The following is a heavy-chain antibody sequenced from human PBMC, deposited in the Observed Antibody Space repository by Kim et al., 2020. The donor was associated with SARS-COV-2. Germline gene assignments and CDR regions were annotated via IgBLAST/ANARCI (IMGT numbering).Heavy chain of an antibody. J-gene: IGHJ4*02. D-gene: IGHD1-7*01. CDR1: GFTFSSYG. V-gene: IGHV3-30*18. CDR2: ISYDGSNK. Sequence: GGSLRLSCAASGFTFSSYGMHWVRQAPGKGLEWVAVISYDGSNKYYADSVKGRFTISRDNSKNTLYLQMNSLRAEDTAVYYCAKTLFYAPNSHFDYWGQGTLVTVSS. CDR3: AKTLFYAPNSHFDY.